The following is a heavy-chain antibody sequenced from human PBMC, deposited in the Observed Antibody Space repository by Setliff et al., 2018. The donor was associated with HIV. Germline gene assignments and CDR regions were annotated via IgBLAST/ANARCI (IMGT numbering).Heavy chain of an antibody. CDR2: FMYTDIHYVNYLN. V-gene: IGHV4-30-4*01. J-gene: IGHJ4*02. CDR1: GASFVGDNH. CDR3: ARARSDWYNVRPYYFDL. Sequence: PSETLSLTCAVSGASFVGDNHWSWIRQTPERGLEWIAYFMYTDIHYVNYLNYRNPSLASRLSISVDKSKNQFSLTLSSVTAADTAVYYCARARSDWYNVRPYYFDLWGQGTPVTGSS. D-gene: IGHD6-19*01.